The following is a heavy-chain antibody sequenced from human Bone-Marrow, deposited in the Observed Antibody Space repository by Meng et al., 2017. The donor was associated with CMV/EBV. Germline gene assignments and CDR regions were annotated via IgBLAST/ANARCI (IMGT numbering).Heavy chain of an antibody. CDR1: GGSFSGYY. J-gene: IGHJ6*02. Sequence: SETLSLTCAVYGGSFSGYYWTWIRQSPGKGLEWIGQITHSGSTNYNPSLQSRVTISLDTAKNQFSLKVTSVTAADTALYYCARYRRVKFPTNRGRGMDVWGQGPTVTVSS. CDR2: ITHSGST. D-gene: IGHD1-14*01. V-gene: IGHV4-34*01. CDR3: ARYRRVKFPTNRGRGMDV.